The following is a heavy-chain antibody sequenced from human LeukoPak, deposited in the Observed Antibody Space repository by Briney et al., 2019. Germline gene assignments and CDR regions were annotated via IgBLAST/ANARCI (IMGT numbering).Heavy chain of an antibody. D-gene: IGHD4-11*01. V-gene: IGHV4-59*08. J-gene: IGHJ5*01. CDR2: IYNSGIT. CDR3: ARSVPSLDYLFDS. Sequence: PSETLSLTCTVSGGSISGYYWTWIRQLPGKGLEWIGYIYNSGITNYNPSLKSRVTVSVDTSKNQFSLRLTSVTAADTAVYYCARSVPSLDYLFDSWAHGTLVTVSS. CDR1: GGSISGYY.